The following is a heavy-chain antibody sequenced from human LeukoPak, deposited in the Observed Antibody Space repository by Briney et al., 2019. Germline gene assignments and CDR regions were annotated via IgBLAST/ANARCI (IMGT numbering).Heavy chain of an antibody. J-gene: IGHJ4*02. CDR2: INPNSGGT. CDR1: GYTFTGYY. V-gene: IGHV1-2*02. D-gene: IGHD3-9*01. CDR3: ARGALRYFDWSGDY. Sequence: ASVKVSCKASGYTFTGYYMHWVRQAPGQGLEWMGWINPNSGGTNYAQKFQGRVTMTRDTPISTAYMELSRLRSDDTAVYYCARGALRYFDWSGDYWGQGTLVTVSS.